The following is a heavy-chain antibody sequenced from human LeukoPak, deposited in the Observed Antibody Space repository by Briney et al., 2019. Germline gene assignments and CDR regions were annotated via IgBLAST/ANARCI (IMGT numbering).Heavy chain of an antibody. J-gene: IGHJ4*02. CDR1: GGTFSSYA. Sequence: SVKVSCKASGGTFSSYAISWVRQAPGQGLEWMGRIIPIFGTANYAQKFQGRVTITADESTSTAYMELSSLRSEDTAVYYCATSNNGYSSGWTLDYWGQGTLVTVSS. V-gene: IGHV1-69*13. CDR2: IIPIFGTA. CDR3: ATSNNGYSSGWTLDY. D-gene: IGHD6-19*01.